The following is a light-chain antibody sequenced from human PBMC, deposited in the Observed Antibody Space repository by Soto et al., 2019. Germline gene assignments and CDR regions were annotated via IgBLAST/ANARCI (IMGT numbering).Light chain of an antibody. Sequence: DVVMTQSPLSLPVTLGQPASISCRSSQSLVYSDGNTYLNWFQQRPGQSPRRLIYKVSNRDSGVPDRFSGSGSGTDFALKISRVEAEDVGVYYCLKGTHWPTTFGQGTRLESK. CDR1: QSLVYSDGNTY. CDR3: LKGTHWPTT. CDR2: KVS. J-gene: IGKJ5*01. V-gene: IGKV2-30*01.